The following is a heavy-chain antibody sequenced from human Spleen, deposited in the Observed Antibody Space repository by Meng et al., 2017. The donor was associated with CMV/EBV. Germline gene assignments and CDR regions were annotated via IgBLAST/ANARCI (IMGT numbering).Heavy chain of an antibody. V-gene: IGHV3-23*01. CDR1: GFIFSNYV. J-gene: IGHJ6*02. CDR2: ITGSGDST. D-gene: IGHD5-18*01. CDR3: AKDRGGSYGLDRGNYGMDV. Sequence: GESLKISCAASGFIFSNYVMSWVRQAPGKGLEWVSTITGSGDSTYYADSVKGRFTISRDNSKNTLYLQMNSLRAEDTAVYYCAKDRGGSYGLDRGNYGMDVWGQGTTVTVSS.